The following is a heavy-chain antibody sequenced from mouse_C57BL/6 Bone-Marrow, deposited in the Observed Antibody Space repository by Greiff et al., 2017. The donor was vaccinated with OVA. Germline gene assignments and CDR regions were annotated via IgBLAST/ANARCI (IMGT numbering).Heavy chain of an antibody. V-gene: IGHV1-74*01. J-gene: IGHJ3*01. CDR1: GYTFTSYW. CDR3: AIGDGYYRFAY. D-gene: IGHD2-3*01. Sequence: LQQPGAELVKPGASVKVSCKASGYTFTSYWMHWVKQRPGQGLEWIGRIHPSDSDTNYNQKFKGKATLTVDKSSSTAYMQLSSLTSEDSAVYYCAIGDGYYRFAYWGQGTLVTVSA. CDR2: IHPSDSDT.